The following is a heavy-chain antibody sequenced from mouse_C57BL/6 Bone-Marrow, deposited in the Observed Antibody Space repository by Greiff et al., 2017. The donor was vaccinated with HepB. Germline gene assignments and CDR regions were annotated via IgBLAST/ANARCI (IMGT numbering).Heavy chain of an antibody. CDR3: ASEKRRARQLRLRGYFDY. CDR1: GYTFTDYY. D-gene: IGHD3-2*02. CDR2: IYPGSGNT. Sequence: QVQLQQSGAELVRPGASVKLSCKASGYTFTDYYINWVKQRPGQGLEWIARIYPGSGNTYYNEKFKGKATLTAEKSSSTAYMQLSSLTSEDSAVYFCASEKRRARQLRLRGYFDYWGQGTTLTVSS. V-gene: IGHV1-76*01. J-gene: IGHJ2*01.